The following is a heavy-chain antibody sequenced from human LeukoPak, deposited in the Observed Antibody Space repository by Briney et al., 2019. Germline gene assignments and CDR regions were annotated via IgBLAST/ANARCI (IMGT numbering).Heavy chain of an antibody. Sequence: GGSLRLSCAASGFTFSSYSMNWVRQAPGKGLEWVSYISSSTIYYADSVKGRFTISRDNSKNTLYLQMNSLRAEDTAVYYCARNGRGDTAMVSPDYWGQGTLVTVSS. J-gene: IGHJ4*02. D-gene: IGHD5-18*01. CDR1: GFTFSSYS. V-gene: IGHV3-48*01. CDR3: ARNGRGDTAMVSPDY. CDR2: ISSSTI.